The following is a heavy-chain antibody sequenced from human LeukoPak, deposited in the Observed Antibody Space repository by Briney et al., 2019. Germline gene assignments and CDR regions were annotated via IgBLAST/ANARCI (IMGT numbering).Heavy chain of an antibody. Sequence: GGSLRLSCAASGFTFSSHWMHWVRQAPGKGLVWVSRIKPDGSTYYADSVKGRFTISRDNSKNTLYLQMNSLRAEDTAVYYCARVFSDYYDSSGYYPIDYWGQGTLVTVSS. CDR2: IKPDGST. D-gene: IGHD3-22*01. V-gene: IGHV3-66*01. CDR1: GFTFSSHW. J-gene: IGHJ4*02. CDR3: ARVFSDYYDSSGYYPIDY.